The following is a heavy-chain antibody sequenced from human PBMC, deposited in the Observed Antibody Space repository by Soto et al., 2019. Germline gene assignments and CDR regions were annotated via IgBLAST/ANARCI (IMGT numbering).Heavy chain of an antibody. V-gene: IGHV4-59*08. J-gene: IGHJ4*02. Sequence: QVQLQESGPGLVKPSETLSLTCTVSGGSISSYYWSWIRQPPGKGLEWIGYIYYSGSTNYNPSLKSRATLSVDTSKNQFSLKLSSVAAADTAVYYCARRYGSGLDYWGQGTRVTVSP. CDR3: ARRYGSGLDY. D-gene: IGHD3-10*01. CDR2: IYYSGST. CDR1: GGSISSYY.